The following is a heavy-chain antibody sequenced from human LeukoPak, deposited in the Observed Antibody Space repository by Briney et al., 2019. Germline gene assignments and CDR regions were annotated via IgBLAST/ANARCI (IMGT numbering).Heavy chain of an antibody. CDR1: GFTFRSYW. CDR3: ARDHEAPPLIWDS. Sequence: GGSLRLSCAASGFTFRSYWMGWVRQAPGKGLEWVSSVKQDGSEKYYVDSLKGRLTISKDNARTSLYLQMRSLRGEDTALYYCARDHEAPPLIWDSWGKGTRVTVSS. CDR2: VKQDGSEK. J-gene: IGHJ4*02. V-gene: IGHV3-7*01. D-gene: IGHD3-16*01.